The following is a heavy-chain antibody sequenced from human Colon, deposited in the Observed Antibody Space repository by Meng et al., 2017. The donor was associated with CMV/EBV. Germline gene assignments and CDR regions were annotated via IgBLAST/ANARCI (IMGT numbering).Heavy chain of an antibody. D-gene: IGHD2-2*01. Sequence: GGSLRLSCAASGFTFSSYGMHWVRQAPGKGLEWVAFIRYDGSNKYYADSVKGRFTISRDNSKNTLYLQMNSLRAEDSAVYYCARDREPSGWYQLPNDYWGQGTLVTVSS. J-gene: IGHJ4*02. CDR3: ARDREPSGWYQLPNDY. V-gene: IGHV3-30*02. CDR2: IRYDGSNK. CDR1: GFTFSSYG.